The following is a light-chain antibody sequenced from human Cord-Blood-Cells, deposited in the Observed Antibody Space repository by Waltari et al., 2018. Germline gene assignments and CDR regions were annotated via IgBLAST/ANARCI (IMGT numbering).Light chain of an antibody. Sequence: QSALPQPPSASGSPGQSATITCTGTSSDVGGYHYASWYQQHPGKAPKLMIYEVSKRPSGVPDRFSGSKSGNTASLTVSGLQAEDEAYYYCSSYAGSNNVVFGGGTKLTVL. CDR3: SSYAGSNNVV. CDR2: EVS. CDR1: SSDVGGYHY. J-gene: IGLJ2*01. V-gene: IGLV2-8*01.